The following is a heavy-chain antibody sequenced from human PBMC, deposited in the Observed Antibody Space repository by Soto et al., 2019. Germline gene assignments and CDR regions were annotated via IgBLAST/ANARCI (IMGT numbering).Heavy chain of an antibody. CDR2: IFSNDER. Sequence: QVTLKESGPVLVKPTETLTLTCTVSGFSLSNAGMGVSWIRQPPGKALEWLAHIFSNDERRFSTSLKNRLTISKYTLNSQVVLIMTNMDPVDTATYYCAQTEDGGRSRTPAGWFDAWGQGTLVSVSS. CDR1: GFSLSNAGMG. D-gene: IGHD1-1*01. CDR3: AQTEDGGRSRTPAGWFDA. V-gene: IGHV2-26*01. J-gene: IGHJ5*02.